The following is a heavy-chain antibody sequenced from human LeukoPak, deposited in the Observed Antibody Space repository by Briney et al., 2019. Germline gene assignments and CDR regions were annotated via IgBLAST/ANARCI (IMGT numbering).Heavy chain of an antibody. D-gene: IGHD2-2*01. V-gene: IGHV1-18*01. Sequence: APVKVSCKASGYSFINFGLSWVRQAPGQGLEWMGWISAYNHNTNYAQKFQRRVTMTIDTSTTTVYMELRSLRSDDTAIYYCARDLMYCDTMSCYDGDFDYWGQGTPVTVSS. J-gene: IGHJ4*02. CDR1: GYSFINFG. CDR3: ARDLMYCDTMSCYDGDFDY. CDR2: ISAYNHNT.